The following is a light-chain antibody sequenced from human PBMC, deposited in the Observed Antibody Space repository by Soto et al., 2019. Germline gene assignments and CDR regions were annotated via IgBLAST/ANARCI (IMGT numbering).Light chain of an antibody. CDR3: QHGYSTPLT. V-gene: IGKV1-39*01. CDR1: QSISTY. Sequence: DIHMTQSPSSLSASFGDRVTITSRASQSISTYLHWYQQKPGKAPNLLIYAASTLQSGVPSRFSGSGSGTDFTLTISSLQPEDFATYFCQHGYSTPLTFGGGTKVDIK. J-gene: IGKJ4*01. CDR2: AAS.